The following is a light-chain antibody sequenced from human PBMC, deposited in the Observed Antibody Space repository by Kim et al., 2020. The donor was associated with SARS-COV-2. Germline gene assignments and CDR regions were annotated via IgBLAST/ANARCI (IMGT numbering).Light chain of an antibody. CDR1: KLGDKY. J-gene: IGLJ2*01. V-gene: IGLV3-1*01. CDR2: QDS. CDR3: QAWDSSTVV. Sequence: SYELTQPPQVSVSPGQKASIPCSGDKLGDKYACWYQQKPGQSPVLVIYQDSKRPSGIPERFSGSNSGNTATLTISGTQAMDEADYYCQAWDSSTVVFGGGTKVTVL.